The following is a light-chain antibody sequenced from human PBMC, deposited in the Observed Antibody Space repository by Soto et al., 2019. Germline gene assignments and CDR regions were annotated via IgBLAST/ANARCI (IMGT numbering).Light chain of an antibody. Sequence: RTQSPSTLSATVGDRVTITCRASQSISSWLAWYQQKPGKAPKLLIYKASSLESGVPSRFSGSGSGTEFTLTISSLRPDDFATYYCQQYNSYSTFGQGSKVDIK. V-gene: IGKV1-5*03. J-gene: IGKJ2*01. CDR3: QQYNSYST. CDR2: KAS. CDR1: QSISSW.